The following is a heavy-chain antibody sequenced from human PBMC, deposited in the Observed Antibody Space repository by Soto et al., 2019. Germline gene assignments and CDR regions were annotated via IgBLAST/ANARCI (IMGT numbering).Heavy chain of an antibody. J-gene: IGHJ4*02. CDR3: VGGNFRY. CDR2: MNPNSGNT. Sequence: ASVKVSCKVSGHSLPDLSIHWVRQGPGEGLEWMGWMNPNSGNTGYAQELRGRVTMTRNTSNTTAYMELTSLTSDDTGVYYCVGGNFRYWGQGTLVTVSS. CDR1: GHSLPDLS. V-gene: IGHV1-8*02.